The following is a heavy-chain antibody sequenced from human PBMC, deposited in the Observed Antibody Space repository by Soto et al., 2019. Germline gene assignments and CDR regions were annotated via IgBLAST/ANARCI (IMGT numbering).Heavy chain of an antibody. CDR2: SYSGGST. D-gene: IGHD3-10*01. CDR1: GFTVSSNY. J-gene: IGHJ6*02. V-gene: IGHV3-53*02. CDR3: ARLFESRCTDV. Sequence: EVQLVETGGGLIQPGGSLRLSCAASGFTVSSNYMNWVRQAPGKGLEWVSVSYSGGSTYYADSVKGRITIPRDNSKHTLYRKTATLTSVDTAVHYCARLFESRCTDVCGQGTTVIFSS.